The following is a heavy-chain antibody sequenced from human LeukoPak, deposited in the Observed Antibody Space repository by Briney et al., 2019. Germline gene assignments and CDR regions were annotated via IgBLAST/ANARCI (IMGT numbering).Heavy chain of an antibody. Sequence: PGGSLRLSCAASGFPFIYAWMNWVRQAPGKGLEWVGRIKTKTDGGTIDHAAPVKGRFTIPRDDSRNTVYLQMNSLITEDTALYYCTTDYGDYSIFAFDIWGQGTMVTVSS. V-gene: IGHV3-15*07. CDR2: IKTKTDGGTI. CDR3: TTDYGDYSIFAFDI. CDR1: GFPFIYAW. J-gene: IGHJ3*02. D-gene: IGHD4-17*01.